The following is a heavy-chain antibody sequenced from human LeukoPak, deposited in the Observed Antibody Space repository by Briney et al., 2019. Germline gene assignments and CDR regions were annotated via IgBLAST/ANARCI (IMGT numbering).Heavy chain of an antibody. V-gene: IGHV4-59*12. CDR2: IYYSGST. CDR1: GGSISSYY. J-gene: IGHJ4*02. CDR3: ARVGRGYSYGARTASTNLFDY. Sequence: SETLSLTCTVSGGSISSYYWSWIRQPPGKGLEWIGYIYYSGSTNYNPSLKSRVTISVDTSKNQFSLKLSSVTAADTAVYYCARVGRGYSYGARTASTNLFDYWGQGTLVTVSS. D-gene: IGHD5-18*01.